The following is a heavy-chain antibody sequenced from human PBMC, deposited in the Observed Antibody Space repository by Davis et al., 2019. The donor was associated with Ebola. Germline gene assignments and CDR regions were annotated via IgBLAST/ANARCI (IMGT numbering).Heavy chain of an antibody. J-gene: IGHJ4*02. V-gene: IGHV4-34*01. CDR1: GGSFSGYY. CDR3: ARGLAPDYDFWSGYPDDY. Sequence: SETLSLTCAVYGGSFSGYYWSWIRQPPGKGLEWIGEINHSGSTNYNPSLKSRVTILVDTSKNQFSLKLSSVTAADTAVYYCARGLAPDYDFWSGYPDDYWGQGTLVTVSS. D-gene: IGHD3-3*01. CDR2: INHSGST.